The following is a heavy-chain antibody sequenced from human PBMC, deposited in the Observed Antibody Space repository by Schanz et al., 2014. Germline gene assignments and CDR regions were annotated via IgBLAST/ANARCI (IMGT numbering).Heavy chain of an antibody. CDR3: AKDAENTAMITDYFDY. CDR1: GFTFSSYA. CDR2: IGVDGTTT. Sequence: EVQLLESGGGLVQPGGSLRLSCAASGFTFSSYAINWVRQAPGKGLEWVSVIGVDGTTTYYADAVRGRFTISRDNSKTTVYLQMNSLRAEDTAVYYCAKDAENTAMITDYFDYWGQGTLVTVSS. V-gene: IGHV3-23*01. D-gene: IGHD5-18*01. J-gene: IGHJ4*02.